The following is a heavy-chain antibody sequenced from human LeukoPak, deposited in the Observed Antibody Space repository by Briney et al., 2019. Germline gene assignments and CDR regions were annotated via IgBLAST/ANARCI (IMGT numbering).Heavy chain of an antibody. J-gene: IGHJ4*02. V-gene: IGHV1-18*04. D-gene: IGHD2-15*01. Sequence: GASVSVSCHPSGYTFTSCGISWVRQAPGQGLDGMGWIGAYNGETNYAQKFQGRVTMTTDTSTSTAYMDLRSLRSDGTAVYYCTRDHCRGDNCPSFDYWGQGTLVTVSS. CDR2: IGAYNGET. CDR1: GYTFTSCG. CDR3: TRDHCRGDNCPSFDY.